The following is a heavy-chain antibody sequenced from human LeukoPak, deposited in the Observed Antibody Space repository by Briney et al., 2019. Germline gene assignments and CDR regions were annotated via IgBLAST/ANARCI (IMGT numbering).Heavy chain of an antibody. CDR3: ARLYSGSYDY. V-gene: IGHV4-30-2*01. CDR2: IYHSGST. Sequence: PSETLSLTCAVSGGSISSGGYSWSWIRQPPGKGLEWIGYIYHSGSTYYNPSLKSRVTISVDRSKNQFSLKLSSVTAAHTAVYYCARLYSGSYDYWGQGTLVSVSS. CDR1: GGSISSGGYS. J-gene: IGHJ4*02. D-gene: IGHD3-10*02.